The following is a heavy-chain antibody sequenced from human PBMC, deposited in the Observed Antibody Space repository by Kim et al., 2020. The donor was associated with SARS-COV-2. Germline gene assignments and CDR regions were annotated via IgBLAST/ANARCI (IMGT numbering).Heavy chain of an antibody. CDR1: GGSISSSSYY. Sequence: SETLSLTCTVSGGSISSSSYYWGWIRQPPGKGLEWIGSIYYSGSTYYNPSLKSRVTISVDTSKNQFSLKLSSVTAADTAVYYCARTHSSSWHVHFYYYYGMDVWGQGTTVTVSS. CDR3: ARTHSSSWHVHFYYYYGMDV. CDR2: IYYSGST. J-gene: IGHJ6*02. V-gene: IGHV4-39*01. D-gene: IGHD6-13*01.